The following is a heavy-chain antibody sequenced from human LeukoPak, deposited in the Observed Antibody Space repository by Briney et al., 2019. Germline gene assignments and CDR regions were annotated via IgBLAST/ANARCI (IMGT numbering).Heavy chain of an antibody. Sequence: GGSLRLSCAASGFIFCSYAMSWVRQAPGKGLEWVSAISGSGGSTYYADSVKGRFTISRDNSKNTLYLQMNSLRAEDTAVYFCAIDGAGGYCSSTSCYEFDYWGQGTLVTVSS. V-gene: IGHV3-23*01. J-gene: IGHJ4*02. CDR2: ISGSGGST. D-gene: IGHD2-2*01. CDR3: AIDGAGGYCSSTSCYEFDY. CDR1: GFIFCSYA.